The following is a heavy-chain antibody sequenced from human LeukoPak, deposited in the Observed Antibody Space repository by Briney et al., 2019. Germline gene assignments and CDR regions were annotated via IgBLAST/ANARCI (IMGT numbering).Heavy chain of an antibody. J-gene: IGHJ6*03. D-gene: IGHD3-10*01. CDR3: ARGPRITMVRGGQWYYYMDV. CDR2: INPSGGST. CDR1: GYTFTSYY. V-gene: IGHV1-46*01. Sequence: ASVKVSCKASGYTFTSYYIHWVRQAPGQGLEWMGLINPSGGSTNYAQKFQGRVTMTRDTSTSTVYMELSSLRSEDTAVYYCARGPRITMVRGGQWYYYMDVWGKGTTVTISS.